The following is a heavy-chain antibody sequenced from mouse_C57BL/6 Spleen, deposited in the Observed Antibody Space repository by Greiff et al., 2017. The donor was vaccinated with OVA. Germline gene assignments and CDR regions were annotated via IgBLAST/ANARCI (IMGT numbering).Heavy chain of an antibody. CDR1: GFTFSDYY. CDR2: INYDGSST. CDR3: ARGARVGRGYFES. V-gene: IGHV5-16*01. D-gene: IGHD4-1*01. Sequence: EVQVVESEGGLVQPGSSMKLSCTASGFTFSDYYMAWVRQVPEKGLEWVANINYDGSSTYYLDSLKSRFIISRDNAKNILYLQMSSLKSEDTATYFCARGARVGRGYFESSGEGTTLTVSS. J-gene: IGHJ2*01.